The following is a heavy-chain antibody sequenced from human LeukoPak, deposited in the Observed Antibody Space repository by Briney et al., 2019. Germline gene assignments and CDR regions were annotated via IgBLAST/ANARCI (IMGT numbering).Heavy chain of an antibody. J-gene: IGHJ5*02. CDR3: ARDLGFCSTTSCLNWFDP. V-gene: IGHV4-59*01. CDR2: VYYSGST. CDR1: GGSISSYY. D-gene: IGHD2-2*01. Sequence: SETLSLTCTVSGGSISSYYWSWIRQPPGKGLEWIGYVYYSGSTNCNPSLKSRVTMSVDTSKNQFSLKLSSVTAADTAVYYCARDLGFCSTTSCLNWFDPWGQGTLVTVSS.